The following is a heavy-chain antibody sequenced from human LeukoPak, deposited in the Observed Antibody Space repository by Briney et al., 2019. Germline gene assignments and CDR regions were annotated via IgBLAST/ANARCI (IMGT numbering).Heavy chain of an antibody. CDR3: ARVLTYYYDSSGYYYPNWSDP. Sequence: GGSLRLSCAASGFPFGSYWMSWVRQAPGKGLEWVANIKQDGSEKYYVDSVKGRFTISRDNAKNSLYLQMNSLRAEDTAVYYCARVLTYYYDSSGYYYPNWSDPWGQGTLVTASS. CDR1: GFPFGSYW. V-gene: IGHV3-7*01. D-gene: IGHD3-22*01. CDR2: IKQDGSEK. J-gene: IGHJ5*02.